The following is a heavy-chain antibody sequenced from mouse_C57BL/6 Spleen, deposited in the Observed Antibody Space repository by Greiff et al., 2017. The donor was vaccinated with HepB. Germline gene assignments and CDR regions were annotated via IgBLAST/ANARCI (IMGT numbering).Heavy chain of an antibody. D-gene: IGHD2-4*01. CDR2: IDPSDSYT. CDR3: AIYDYDVHWYFDV. V-gene: IGHV1-59*01. CDR1: GYTFTSYW. J-gene: IGHJ1*03. Sequence: QVQLQQPGAELVRPGTSVKLSCKASGYTFTSYWMHWVKQRPGQGLEWIGVIDPSDSYTNYNQKFKGKATLTVDTSSSTAYMQLSSLTSEDSAVYYCAIYDYDVHWYFDVWGTGTTVTVSS.